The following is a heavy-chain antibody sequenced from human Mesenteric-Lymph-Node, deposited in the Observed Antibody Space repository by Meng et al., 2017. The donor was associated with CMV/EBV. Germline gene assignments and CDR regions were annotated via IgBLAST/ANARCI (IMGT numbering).Heavy chain of an antibody. CDR2: VNWNGGTT. CDR3: ARAYYYGSGNHDNQGNWFDP. Sequence: GESLKISCAASGFIFDDYGMTWVRQTPGKGLEWVSGVNWNGGTTTYADSVKGRFTISRDNAKNSLYLQMNSLRAEDTALYYCARAYYYGSGNHDNQGNWFDPWGQGTLVTVSS. CDR1: GFIFDDYG. J-gene: IGHJ5*02. V-gene: IGHV3-20*04. D-gene: IGHD3-10*01.